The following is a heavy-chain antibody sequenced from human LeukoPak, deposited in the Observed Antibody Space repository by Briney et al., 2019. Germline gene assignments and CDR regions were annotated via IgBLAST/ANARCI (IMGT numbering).Heavy chain of an antibody. Sequence: SETLSLSCTVSGGSISNYYWSWIRHPPGKGLEWIGYIYYSGSTSYNPSLESRVTISVDTSRNQLSLNLRAVTAAATSVYYFARHLGRYFDYWGQGTLVTVSS. CDR1: GGSISNYY. J-gene: IGHJ4*02. V-gene: IGHV4-59*08. CDR3: ARHLGRYFDY. D-gene: IGHD3-9*01. CDR2: IYYSGST.